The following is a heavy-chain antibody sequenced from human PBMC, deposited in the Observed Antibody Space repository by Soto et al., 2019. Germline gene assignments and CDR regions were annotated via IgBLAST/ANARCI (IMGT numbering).Heavy chain of an antibody. Sequence: QVQLVESGGCVVQPGRSLRLSCAASGFTFSSYGMHWVRQAPGKGLERVAVISYDGSNKYYADSVKGRFTISRDNSKNTLYLQMNSLRAEDTAVYYCAQWLGAFDYWGQGTLVTVSS. V-gene: IGHV3-30*18. CDR3: AQWLGAFDY. D-gene: IGHD3-22*01. J-gene: IGHJ4*02. CDR1: GFTFSSYG. CDR2: ISYDGSNK.